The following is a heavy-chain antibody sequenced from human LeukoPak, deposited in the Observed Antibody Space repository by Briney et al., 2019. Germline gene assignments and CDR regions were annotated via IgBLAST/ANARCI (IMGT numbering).Heavy chain of an antibody. CDR1: GGTFSSYA. D-gene: IGHD3-22*01. V-gene: IGHV1-69*05. J-gene: IGHJ4*02. CDR2: IIPIFGTA. CDR3: ARDKGGRYDSRAHDAPFDY. Sequence: SVKVSCKASGGTFSSYAISWVRQAPGQGLEWRGGIIPIFGTANYAQKFQGRVTITTDESTSTAYMELSSLRSEDTAVYYCARDKGGRYDSRAHDAPFDYWGQGTLVTVSS.